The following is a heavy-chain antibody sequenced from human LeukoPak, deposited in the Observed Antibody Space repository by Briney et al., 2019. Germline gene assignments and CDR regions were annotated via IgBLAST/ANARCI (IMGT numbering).Heavy chain of an antibody. V-gene: IGHV4-34*01. CDR1: GGSFSGYY. CDR2: INHSGST. CDR3: ARGEYCSSTSCYVRWFDH. J-gene: IGHJ5*02. D-gene: IGHD2-2*01. Sequence: PSETLSLTCAVYGGSFSGYYWSWIRQPPGKGLEWIGEINHSGSTNYNPSLKSRVTISVDTSKNQFSLKLSSVTAADTAVYYCARGEYCSSTSCYVRWFDHWGQGTLVTVSS.